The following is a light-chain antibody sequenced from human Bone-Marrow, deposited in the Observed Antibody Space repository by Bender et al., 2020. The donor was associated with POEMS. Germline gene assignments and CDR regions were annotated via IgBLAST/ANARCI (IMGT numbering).Light chain of an antibody. V-gene: IGLV2-14*03. CDR3: SSYTRIPLV. Sequence: QSALTQPASVSGSPGQSITISCTGTSNDIGVSDYVSWYQHHPGEAPKLMIYDVTRGPSGVPNRFSGSNSGSTASLTISQLQADDEATYYCSSYTRIPLVFGGGTKLTVL. J-gene: IGLJ2*01. CDR2: DVT. CDR1: SNDIGVSDY.